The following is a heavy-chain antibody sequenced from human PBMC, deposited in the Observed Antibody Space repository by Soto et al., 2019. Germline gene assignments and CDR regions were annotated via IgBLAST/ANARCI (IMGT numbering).Heavy chain of an antibody. CDR1: GFTFTSAA. CDR3: ARDQLAFDY. D-gene: IGHD6-13*01. Sequence: EVQLLESEGGLVQPGGSLRLSCAASGFTFTSAAVSWLRQAPGKGLEWVSTLSGSGATTYYADSVKGRFTISRDNSKNSLYLQMNSLRAEDTAVYYCARDQLAFDYWGQGTLVTVSS. V-gene: IGHV3-23*01. CDR2: LSGSGATT. J-gene: IGHJ4*02.